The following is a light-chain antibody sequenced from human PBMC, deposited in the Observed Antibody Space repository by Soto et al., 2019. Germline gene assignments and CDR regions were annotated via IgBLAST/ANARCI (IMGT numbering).Light chain of an antibody. CDR1: QSVSSNY. V-gene: IGKV3-20*01. J-gene: IGKJ1*01. CDR2: GGS. CDR3: HQYGSSLRT. Sequence: EIVLTQSPGTLSLSPGERATLSCRASQSVSSNYLGWYQKKPGQPPRLLIYGGSSRATGIPDRFSGGGSGTDFTLTIIRLEPEDFAVYYCHQYGSSLRTFGQGTQVEMK.